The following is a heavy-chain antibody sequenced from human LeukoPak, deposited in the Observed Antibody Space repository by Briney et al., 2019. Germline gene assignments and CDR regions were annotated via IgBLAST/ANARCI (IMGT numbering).Heavy chain of an antibody. Sequence: ASVKVSCKASGYTFTSYDINWVRQATGQGLEWMGWMNPNSGNTGYAQKFQGRVTMTRNTSISTAYMELSSLRSEDTAVYYCARGRGYCSGGSCRGWFDPWGQGTLVTVSS. CDR2: MNPNSGNT. CDR1: GYTFTSYD. CDR3: ARGRGYCSGGSCRGWFDP. V-gene: IGHV1-8*01. J-gene: IGHJ5*02. D-gene: IGHD2-15*01.